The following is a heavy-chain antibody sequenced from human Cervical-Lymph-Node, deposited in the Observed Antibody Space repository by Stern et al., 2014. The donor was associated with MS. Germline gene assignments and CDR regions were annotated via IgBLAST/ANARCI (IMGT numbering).Heavy chain of an antibody. CDR1: GYTFPRYG. Sequence: QMQLVQSGAEVKKPGASVKVSCKASGYTFPRYGFSWGRQAPGQGLEWMGWIAAYNGQTEYAQKLLDTGAFTIDPSTSTAYMAVRSLRSDDTAVYYCARDLGVAPYYYYGMDVWGQGTTVTVSS. CDR2: IAAYNGQT. D-gene: IGHD3-3*01. J-gene: IGHJ6*02. CDR3: ARDLGVAPYYYYGMDV. V-gene: IGHV1-18*01.